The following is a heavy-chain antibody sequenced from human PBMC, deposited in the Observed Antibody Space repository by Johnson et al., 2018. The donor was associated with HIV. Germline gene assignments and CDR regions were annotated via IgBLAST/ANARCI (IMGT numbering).Heavy chain of an antibody. J-gene: IGHJ3*02. CDR3: AREGGGHDYGDRDAFDI. CDR2: ISYDGSDK. D-gene: IGHD4-17*01. V-gene: IGHV3-30*04. CDR1: GFTFSSYA. Sequence: QVQLVESGGGVVQPGRSLRLSCAASGFTFSSYAMHWVRQAPAKGLEWVAVISYDGSDKYYADSVKGRFTISRDNSKNTLYLQMNSLRAEDMAVYYCAREGGGHDYGDRDAFDIWGQGTMVTVSS.